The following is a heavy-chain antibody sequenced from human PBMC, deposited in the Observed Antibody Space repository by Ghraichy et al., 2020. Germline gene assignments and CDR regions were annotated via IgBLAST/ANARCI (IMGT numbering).Heavy chain of an antibody. D-gene: IGHD3-3*01. CDR3: ARRIARPGTIFGVVISTSYGMDV. J-gene: IGHJ6*02. CDR2: ISSSGSTI. V-gene: IGHV3-48*03. Sequence: GESLNISCAASGFTFSSYEMNWVRQAPGKGLEWVSYISSSGSTIYYADSVKGRFTISRDNAKNSLYLQMNSLRAEDTAVYYCARRIARPGTIFGVVISTSYGMDVWGQGTTVTVSS. CDR1: GFTFSSYE.